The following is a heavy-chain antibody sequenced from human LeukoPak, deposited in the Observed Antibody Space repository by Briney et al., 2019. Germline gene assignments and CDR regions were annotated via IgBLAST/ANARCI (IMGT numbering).Heavy chain of an antibody. CDR2: IYSGGST. CDR3: AKDGRSRDYPYYFDY. V-gene: IGHV3-53*01. D-gene: IGHD4-11*01. J-gene: IGHJ4*02. CDR1: GFTVSSNY. Sequence: PGGSLRLSCAASGFTVSSNYMSWVRQAPGKGLEWVSVIYSGGSTYYADSVKGRFTISRDNSKNTLYLQMNSLRAEDTAVYYCAKDGRSRDYPYYFDYWGQGTLVTVSS.